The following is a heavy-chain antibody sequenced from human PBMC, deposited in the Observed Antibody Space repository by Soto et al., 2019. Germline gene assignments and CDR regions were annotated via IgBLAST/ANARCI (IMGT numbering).Heavy chain of an antibody. Sequence: QVQLQQWGAGLLKPSETLSLTCAVYGGSFSGYYWSWIRQPPGKGLEWIGEINHSGSTNYNPSLKSRVTISVDTSKNQFSLKLSSVTAADTALYYCARGRAVGRSSSWYSAHPRYFDLWGRGTLVTVSS. D-gene: IGHD6-13*01. CDR3: ARGRAVGRSSSWYSAHPRYFDL. V-gene: IGHV4-34*01. CDR2: INHSGST. J-gene: IGHJ2*01. CDR1: GGSFSGYY.